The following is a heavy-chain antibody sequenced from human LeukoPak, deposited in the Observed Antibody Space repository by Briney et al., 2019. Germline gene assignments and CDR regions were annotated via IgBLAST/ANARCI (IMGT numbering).Heavy chain of an antibody. CDR2: IKQDGSEK. CDR1: GFTFSSYW. Sequence: GGSLSLSCAASGFTFSSYWKSWVRQAPGKGLEWVANIKQDGSEKYYVDSVEGRCTISRENAKNTLYLQMNSLRAEDTAVYYCARDKSSGWFAYFDYWGEGTLVTVSS. CDR3: ARDKSSGWFAYFDY. V-gene: IGHV3-7*01. D-gene: IGHD6-19*01. J-gene: IGHJ4*02.